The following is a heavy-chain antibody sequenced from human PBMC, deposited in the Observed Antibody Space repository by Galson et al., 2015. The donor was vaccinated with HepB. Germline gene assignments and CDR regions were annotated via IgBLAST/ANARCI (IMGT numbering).Heavy chain of an antibody. D-gene: IGHD6-19*01. CDR1: RYNFTNYW. CDR2: IYPGNSDT. CDR3: ARRRLYSSAPDH. V-gene: IGHV5-51*03. Sequence: QSGAEEKKPGESLKISCMGSRYNFTNYWIAWVRQVPGKGLEWMGVIYPGNSDTRISPSFRGQVTISAAKSITTAYLQWSSLKASDTAMYYCARRRLYSSAPDHWGQGTLVTVSS. J-gene: IGHJ4*02.